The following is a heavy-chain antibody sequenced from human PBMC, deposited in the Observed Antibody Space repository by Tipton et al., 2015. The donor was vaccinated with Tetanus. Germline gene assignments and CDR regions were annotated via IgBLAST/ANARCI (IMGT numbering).Heavy chain of an antibody. Sequence: QVQLVQSGAEVKNPGASVRISCKASGYSFTGYDINWVRQAPGQGFEWMGWMNPSSGNTGNEQKFQGRLTMTRDTSISTAYMELNNLTFEDTAVYYCARGVMNRGDPDYWGQGTLVTVSS. CDR3: ARGVMNRGDPDY. V-gene: IGHV1-8*01. CDR1: GYSFTGYD. J-gene: IGHJ4*02. D-gene: IGHD3-10*01. CDR2: MNPSSGNT.